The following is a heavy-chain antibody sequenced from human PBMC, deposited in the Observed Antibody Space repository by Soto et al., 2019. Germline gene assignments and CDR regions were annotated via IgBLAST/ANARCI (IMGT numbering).Heavy chain of an antibody. D-gene: IGHD2-15*01. CDR3: ARDNRDCSAFICYNPGRVFGLDV. CDR2: ISFDGTTD. CDR1: GFNFNNYN. Sequence: HPGGSLRLSCVASGFNFNNYNLHWVRQAPSNSLESVAAISFDGTTDYYADSVKGRFTVSRDNFKNILSLQMDSLRPEDTAVYYCARDNRDCSAFICYNPGRVFGLDVWGQGTTVTVSS. V-gene: IGHV3-30-3*01. J-gene: IGHJ6*02.